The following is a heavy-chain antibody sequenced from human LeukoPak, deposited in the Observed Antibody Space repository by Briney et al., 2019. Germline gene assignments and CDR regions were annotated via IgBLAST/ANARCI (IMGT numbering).Heavy chain of an antibody. Sequence: ASVKVSCKASGGTFSSYATSWVRQAPGQGLEWMGWISAYNGNTNYAQKLQGRVTMTTDTSTSTAYMELRSLRSDDTAVYYCARDLFVGGTFDIWGQGTMVTVSS. CDR3: ARDLFVGGTFDI. V-gene: IGHV1-18*01. CDR1: GGTFSSYA. CDR2: ISAYNGNT. D-gene: IGHD2-15*01. J-gene: IGHJ3*02.